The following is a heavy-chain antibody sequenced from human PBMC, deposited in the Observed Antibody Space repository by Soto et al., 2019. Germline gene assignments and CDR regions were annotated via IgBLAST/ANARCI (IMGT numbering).Heavy chain of an antibody. J-gene: IGHJ6*02. V-gene: IGHV3-30-3*01. CDR3: ARQGIGAPKYHYRNLDV. CDR1: GFSFNDHA. CDR2: ISYDGSNK. Sequence: QVHLVESGGGVVQPGRSLRLSCAASGFSFNDHAIHWVRQAPGRGLEWVALISYDGSNKYFADSVKGRFTISRDNSKNTLSLHMNSLRSEDTAVYYCARQGIGAPKYHYRNLDVWGQGTPVTVSS. D-gene: IGHD4-4*01.